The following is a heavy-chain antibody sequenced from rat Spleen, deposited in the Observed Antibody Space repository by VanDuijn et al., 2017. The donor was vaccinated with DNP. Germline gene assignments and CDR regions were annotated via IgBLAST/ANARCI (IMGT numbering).Heavy chain of an antibody. CDR2: IGTSGDST. V-gene: IGHV5-19*01. D-gene: IGHD1-3*01. J-gene: IGHJ2*01. CDR1: GFTFSNYG. Sequence: EVQLVESGGGLVQPGRSLKLSCAVSGFTFSNYGMHWVRQAPTTGLEWVATIGTSGDSTYYRDSVKGRFTISRDNAKNTLYLQMESLRSEDTATYYCSKDITRFNYGPNLFDNWGQGVMVTVSS. CDR3: SKDITRFNYGPNLFDN.